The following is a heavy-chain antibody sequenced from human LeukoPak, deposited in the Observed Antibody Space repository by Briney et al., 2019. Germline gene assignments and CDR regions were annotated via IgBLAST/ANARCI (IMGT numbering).Heavy chain of an antibody. J-gene: IGHJ5*02. CDR2: ISAYNGNT. CDR3: ARGFWFGDSKWFDP. CDR1: GYTFTSYG. V-gene: IGHV1-18*01. Sequence: VASVKVSCKASGYTFTSYGISWVRQAPGQGLEWMGWISAYNGNTNYAQKPQGRVTMTTDTSTSTAYMELRSLRSDDTAVYYCARGFWFGDSKWFDPWGQGTLVTVSS. D-gene: IGHD3-10*01.